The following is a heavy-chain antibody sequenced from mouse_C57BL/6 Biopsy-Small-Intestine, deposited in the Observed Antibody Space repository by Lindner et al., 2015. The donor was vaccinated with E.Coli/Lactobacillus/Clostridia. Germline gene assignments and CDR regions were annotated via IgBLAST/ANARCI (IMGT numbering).Heavy chain of an antibody. CDR2: INGKNGEA. CDR1: GFTFSNFG. V-gene: IGHV1-79*01. CDR3: ARDWGEAKVIADY. J-gene: IGHJ4*01. Sequence: SVKVSCKASGFTFSNFGISWLRQAPGHGLEWMGWINGKNGEANYAQAFKDRVTVTTDASTGTGYMELRSLRSDDTAVYFCARDWGEAKVIADYWGQGTQVTVSS. D-gene: IGHD2-13*01.